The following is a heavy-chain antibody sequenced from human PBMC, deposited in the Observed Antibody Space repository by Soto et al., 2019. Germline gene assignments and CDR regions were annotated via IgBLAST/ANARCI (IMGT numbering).Heavy chain of an antibody. CDR1: GFTVSSNY. V-gene: IGHV3-53*02. D-gene: IGHD6-13*01. Sequence: EVQLVETGGGLIQPGGSLRLSCAASGFTVSSNYMSWVRQAPGKGLEWVSSITSSGGGTYYADSVKGRFTVSRDNSKNTVYLQMNSLRDEDTAVYYCAKLTAAWGQGTLVTVSS. CDR3: AKLTAA. J-gene: IGHJ4*02. CDR2: ITSSGGGT.